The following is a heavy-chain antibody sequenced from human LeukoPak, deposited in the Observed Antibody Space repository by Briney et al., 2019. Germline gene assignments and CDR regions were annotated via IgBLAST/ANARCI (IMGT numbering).Heavy chain of an antibody. CDR1: GFTFSSYA. CDR2: ISYDGSNK. Sequence: SGGSLRLSCAASGFTFSSYAMHWVRQAPGKGLDWVAVISYDGSNKYYADSVKGRFTIARHNSKNTLYLQMNSLRAEDTAVYYCARDPSRGYFDWLLFATYDYWGQGTLVTVSS. CDR3: ARDPSRGYFDWLLFATYDY. D-gene: IGHD3-9*01. V-gene: IGHV3-30*04. J-gene: IGHJ4*02.